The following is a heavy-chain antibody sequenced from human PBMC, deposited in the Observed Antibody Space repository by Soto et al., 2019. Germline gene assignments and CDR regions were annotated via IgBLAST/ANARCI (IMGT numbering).Heavy chain of an antibody. CDR1: GFAFNNAW. CDR2: IKSETDVGAT. V-gene: IGHV3-15*01. J-gene: IGHJ4*02. CDR3: AALGKGASAAY. Sequence: EVQLVESGGRLIKPGGSLRLSCATSGFAFNNAWMNWVRQAPGKGLEWVGLIKSETDVGATDYAAPVKGRFSISTDDSKNTMYLQMNSLRIEDTAVYYCAALGKGASAAYWGQGSLVTVSS. D-gene: IGHD6-25*01.